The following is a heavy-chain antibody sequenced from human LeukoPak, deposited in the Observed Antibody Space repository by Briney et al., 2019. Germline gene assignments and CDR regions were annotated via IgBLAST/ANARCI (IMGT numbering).Heavy chain of an antibody. V-gene: IGHV4-38-2*01. J-gene: IGHJ5*02. Sequence: SETLSLTCAGSGYSISSGYYWGWIRQPPGKGLEWIGSIYHSGSTYYNPSLKSRVTISVGTSRNQFSLKLSSVTAADTAVYYCARASNPDYYGSGTDNWFDPWGQGTLVTVSS. CDR3: ARASNPDYYGSGTDNWFDP. D-gene: IGHD3-10*01. CDR2: IYHSGST. CDR1: GYSISSGYY.